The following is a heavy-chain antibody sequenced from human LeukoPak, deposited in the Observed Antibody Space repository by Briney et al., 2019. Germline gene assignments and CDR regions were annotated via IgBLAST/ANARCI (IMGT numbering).Heavy chain of an antibody. CDR3: ARSAMVRGGNYYYYYGMDV. Sequence: SVKVSCKASGGTFSSYAISWVRQAPGQGLEWMGGIIPIFGTANYAQKFQGRVTITADESTSTAYMELSSLRSEDTAVYYCARSAMVRGGNYYYYYGMDVWGQRTTVTVSS. CDR1: GGTFSSYA. CDR2: IIPIFGTA. J-gene: IGHJ6*02. V-gene: IGHV1-69*13. D-gene: IGHD3-10*01.